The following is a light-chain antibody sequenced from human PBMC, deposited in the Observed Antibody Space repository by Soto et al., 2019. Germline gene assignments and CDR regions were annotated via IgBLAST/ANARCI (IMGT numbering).Light chain of an antibody. Sequence: QSALTQPPSASGSPGQSVTISCTGTSSDVGYFNFVSWYQQHPGKAPKLLIYEVSKRHSGVPDRFAGSKSGNTASLTVSGLQSDDEADYYCSSYAGNTYVVFGGGTKVTVL. CDR2: EVS. CDR1: SSDVGYFNF. V-gene: IGLV2-8*01. J-gene: IGLJ2*01. CDR3: SSYAGNTYVV.